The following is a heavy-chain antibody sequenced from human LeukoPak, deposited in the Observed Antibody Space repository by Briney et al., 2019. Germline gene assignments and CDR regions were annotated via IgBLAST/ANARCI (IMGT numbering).Heavy chain of an antibody. CDR2: IYWDDDK. CDR1: GFSLSTTGVG. CDR3: AHTIYSNYYDSSGYADY. J-gene: IGHJ4*02. D-gene: IGHD3-22*01. V-gene: IGHV2-5*02. Sequence: ESGPTLVKPTQTLTLNCTFSGFSLSTTGVGVGWIRQPPGKALEWLALIYWDDDKRYSPSLKSRLTITKDTSKHQVVLTMTNVGPVDTATYYCAHTIYSNYYDSSGYADYWGQGTLVTVSS.